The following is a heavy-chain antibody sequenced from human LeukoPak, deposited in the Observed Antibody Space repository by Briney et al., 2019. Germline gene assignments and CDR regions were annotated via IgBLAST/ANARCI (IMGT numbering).Heavy chain of an antibody. CDR2: ISSSGSTI. CDR3: ARSGYSSGWYSC. CDR1: GFTFSSYE. D-gene: IGHD6-19*01. V-gene: IGHV3-48*03. J-gene: IGHJ4*02. Sequence: GGSLRLSCAASGFTFSSYEMNWVRQAPGKGLEWCSYISSSGSTIYYADSVKGRFTISRDNAKNSLYLQMNSLRAEDTAVYYCARSGYSSGWYSCWGQGTLVTVSS.